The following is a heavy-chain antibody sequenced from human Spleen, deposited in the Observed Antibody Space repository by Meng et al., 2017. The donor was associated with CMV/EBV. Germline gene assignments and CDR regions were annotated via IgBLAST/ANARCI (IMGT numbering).Heavy chain of an antibody. Sequence: GESLKISCAASGFTFSSYSMNWVRQAPGKGLEWVSSISSSSSYIYYADSVKGRFTISRDNAKNSLYLQMNSLKTEDTAVYYCTRHESPYGMDVWGQGTTVTVSS. CDR1: GFTFSSYS. V-gene: IGHV3-21*04. J-gene: IGHJ6*02. CDR2: ISSSSSYI. CDR3: TRHESPYGMDV.